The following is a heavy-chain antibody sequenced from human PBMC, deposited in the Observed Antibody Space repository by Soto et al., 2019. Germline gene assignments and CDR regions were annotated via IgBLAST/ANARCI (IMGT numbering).Heavy chain of an antibody. D-gene: IGHD3-22*01. J-gene: IGHJ4*01. CDR2: VKSINDVGTT. CDR1: GFTFSNAW. Sequence: GSLRLSCAASGFTFSNAWINWVRQAPGKGLEWVGRVKSINDVGTTDFAAPVKGRFAISRDDSKNMVYLEMNSLQTEDTAIYYCTTDSYITSIIVRFDYWGHGTLVTVSS. V-gene: IGHV3-15*07. CDR3: TTDSYITSIIVRFDY.